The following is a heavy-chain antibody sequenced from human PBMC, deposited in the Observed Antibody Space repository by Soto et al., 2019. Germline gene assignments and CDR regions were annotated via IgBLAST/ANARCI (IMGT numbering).Heavy chain of an antibody. CDR1: GFTFSNAW. V-gene: IGHV3-15*01. CDR2: IKSKTAGGTT. J-gene: IGHJ4*02. CDR3: TTDRFYRPVDS. D-gene: IGHD4-4*01. Sequence: EVQLVESGGGLVKPGGSLRLSCSASGFTFSNAWMSWVRQAPGKGLEWVGRIKSKTAGGTTDYAAPVRGRFVISRDDSNSTLYLQMNSLKTEEPALYYFTTDRFYRPVDSWGQGTLVTVSS.